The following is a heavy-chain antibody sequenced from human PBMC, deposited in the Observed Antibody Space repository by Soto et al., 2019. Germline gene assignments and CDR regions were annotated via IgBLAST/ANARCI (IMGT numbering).Heavy chain of an antibody. CDR3: ARGSYDILTGLRYGMDV. CDR2: IYSGGST. V-gene: IGHV3-53*01. CDR1: GFTVSSNY. D-gene: IGHD3-9*01. J-gene: IGHJ6*02. Sequence: PGGSLRLSCAASGFTVSSNYMSWVRQAPGKGLEWVSVIYSGGSTYYADSVKGRFTISRDNSKNTLYLQMNSLRAEDTAVYYCARGSYDILTGLRYGMDVWGQGTTVTVSS.